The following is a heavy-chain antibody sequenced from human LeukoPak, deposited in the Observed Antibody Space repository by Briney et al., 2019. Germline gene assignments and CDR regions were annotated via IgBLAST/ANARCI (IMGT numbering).Heavy chain of an antibody. CDR2: IYPGDSDT. CDR1: GYSFTSYW. CDR3: ARRRYSSSWSGQVVAATYLDY. Sequence: GESLKISCKGSGYSFTSYWIGWVRQMPGKGLEWMGIIYPGDSDTRYSPSFQGRVTISADKSISTAYLQWSSLKASDTAMYYCARRRYSSSWSGQVVAATYLDYWGQGTLVTVSS. J-gene: IGHJ4*02. D-gene: IGHD6-13*01. V-gene: IGHV5-51*01.